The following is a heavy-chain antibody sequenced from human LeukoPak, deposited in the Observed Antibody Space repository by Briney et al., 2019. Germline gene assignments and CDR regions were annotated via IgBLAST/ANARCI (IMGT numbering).Heavy chain of an antibody. CDR3: ARHYGTGSYYKGTDFDY. D-gene: IGHD3-10*01. CDR1: GASITTTLYY. Sequence: SETLSLTCTVSGASITTTLYYWVWARQSPGKGLEWIGSFYYGGITYYHPSLKSRVTVSVDTSRSQFSLKLISVTAADTPVYYCARHYGTGSYYKGTDFDYWGQGTLVTVSS. V-gene: IGHV4-39*07. CDR2: FYYGGIT. J-gene: IGHJ4*02.